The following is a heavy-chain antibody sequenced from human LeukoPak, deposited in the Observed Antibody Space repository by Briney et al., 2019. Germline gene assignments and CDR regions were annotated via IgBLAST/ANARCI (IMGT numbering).Heavy chain of an antibody. Sequence: GGSLRLSCAASGFTFSSYAMSWVRQAPGKGLEWASAISGSGGSTYYADSVKGRFTISRDNSKNTLYLLMNSLRAEDTAVYYCAKVPGYSSSWVDYWGQGTLVTVSS. CDR2: ISGSGGST. CDR3: AKVPGYSSSWVDY. CDR1: GFTFSSYA. D-gene: IGHD6-13*01. V-gene: IGHV3-23*01. J-gene: IGHJ4*02.